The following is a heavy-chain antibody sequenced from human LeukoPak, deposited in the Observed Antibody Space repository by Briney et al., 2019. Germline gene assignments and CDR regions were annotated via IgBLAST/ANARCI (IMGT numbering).Heavy chain of an antibody. CDR2: ISYNGNDK. CDR1: GFRLGDFG. CDR3: AKDGRLGSGEFRD. Sequence: PGGSLRLSCEASGFRLGDFGMHWVRQAPGRGLGWGSLISYNGNDKYYADSVKGRFTISRETSNNRLYLQMDSLRTDDTAVYYCAKDGRLGSGEFRDWGQGTPVTVTS. V-gene: IGHV3-30*18. J-gene: IGHJ4*02. D-gene: IGHD3-10*01.